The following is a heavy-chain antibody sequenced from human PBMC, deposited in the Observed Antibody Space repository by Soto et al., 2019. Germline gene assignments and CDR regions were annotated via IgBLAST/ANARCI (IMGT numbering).Heavy chain of an antibody. CDR1: GGSVSSGSSY. V-gene: IGHV4-61*01. CDR3: ATHRYSSGWYYFDY. D-gene: IGHD6-19*01. CDR2: VCDSGST. Sequence: SETLSLTCTVSGGSVSSGSSYWSWIRQPPGKGLEWIGYVCDSGSTTYSPSLKSRVTISVDTSKHQFSLKLSSVTAADTAVYYCATHRYSSGWYYFDYWGQGTLVTVSS. J-gene: IGHJ4*02.